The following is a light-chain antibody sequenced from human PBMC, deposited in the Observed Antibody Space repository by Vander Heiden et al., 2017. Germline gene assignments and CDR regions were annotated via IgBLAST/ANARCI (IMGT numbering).Light chain of an antibody. CDR2: DAS. CDR1: QDISNY. CDR3: QQYDNLPLFT. J-gene: IGKJ3*01. V-gene: IGKV1-33*01. Sequence: DIQMTQSPCSLSASVGDRVTITCQASQDISNYLNWYQQKPGKAPKLLIYDASNLETGVPSRFSGSGSGTDFTFTISSLQPEDIATYYCQQYDNLPLFTFGPGTKVDIK.